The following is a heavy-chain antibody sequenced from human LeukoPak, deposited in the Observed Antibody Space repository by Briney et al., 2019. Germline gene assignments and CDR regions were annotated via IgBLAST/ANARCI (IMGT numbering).Heavy chain of an antibody. J-gene: IGHJ4*02. CDR2: FEPEHGEA. CDR1: GDTLTELS. D-gene: IGHD3-10*01. Sequence: ASVKVSCKVYGDTLTELSTHWVRQAPGKGLEWMGGFEPEHGEAIYAQTFQGRITMTEDTSTDTAYMELSSLTSDDTAVYYCAAEGQRLLGYWGQGTLVTVSS. V-gene: IGHV1-24*01. CDR3: AAEGQRLLGY.